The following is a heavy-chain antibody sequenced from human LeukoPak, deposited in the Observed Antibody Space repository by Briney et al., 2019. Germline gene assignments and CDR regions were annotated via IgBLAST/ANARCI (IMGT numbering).Heavy chain of an antibody. CDR2: MNPNSGNT. Sequence: ASVKISCKASGYTFTSYDINWVRLATGQGLEWMGWMNPNSGNTGYAQKFQGRVTMTRSTSISTAYMDLSSLRSEDTAVYYCARGPMVRGVAGVVYWGQGTLVTVSS. V-gene: IGHV1-8*01. D-gene: IGHD3-10*01. J-gene: IGHJ4*02. CDR3: ARGPMVRGVAGVVY. CDR1: GYTFTSYD.